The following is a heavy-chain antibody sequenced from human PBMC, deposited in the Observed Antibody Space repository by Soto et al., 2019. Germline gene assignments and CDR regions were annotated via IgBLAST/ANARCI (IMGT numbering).Heavy chain of an antibody. D-gene: IGHD5-12*01. CDR3: ARGYVYFDY. J-gene: IGHJ4*02. V-gene: IGHV4-61*01. CDR2: IYYDEST. Sequence: LSLTCTVSGASVSSGSYYWTWIRQPPGKGLEWIGYIYYDESTNYNPSLKSRVTMSIDTSKNQFSLKLSSVTAADTAVYYCARGYVYFDYWGPGILVTVS. CDR1: GASVSSGSYY.